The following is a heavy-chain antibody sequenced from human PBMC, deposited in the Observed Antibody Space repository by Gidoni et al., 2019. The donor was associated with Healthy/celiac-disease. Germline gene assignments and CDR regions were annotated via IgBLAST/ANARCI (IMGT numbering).Heavy chain of an antibody. Sequence: EVQLLESGGGLVQPGGSLRLSCAASGFTCSVDGVRWVRQPPGKGLEWVAPIIGSGGSPYYASSVKGRFTISSDNSKNTLYLQMNSLRAEDTAVYYCAKDKKWEPFSFDYWGQGTLVTVSS. CDR2: IIGSGGSP. CDR3: AKDKKWEPFSFDY. CDR1: GFTCSVDG. V-gene: IGHV3-23*01. J-gene: IGHJ4*02. D-gene: IGHD1-26*01.